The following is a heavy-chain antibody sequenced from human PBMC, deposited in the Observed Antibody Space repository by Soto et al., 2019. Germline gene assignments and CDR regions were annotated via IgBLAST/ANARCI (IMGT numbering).Heavy chain of an antibody. V-gene: IGHV1-8*01. Sequence: QVQLEQSGTEVKKPGASVTVSCKVSGYPFTSYDINWVRQATGQGPEWMGWMSPNSGHTGYAQKFQGRVSMTRDTSITTAFMELSSLTSDDTAVYYCARGEWELHDWGQGTLVTVSS. CDR3: ARGEWELHD. CDR2: MSPNSGHT. CDR1: GYPFTSYD. J-gene: IGHJ4*02. D-gene: IGHD1-7*01.